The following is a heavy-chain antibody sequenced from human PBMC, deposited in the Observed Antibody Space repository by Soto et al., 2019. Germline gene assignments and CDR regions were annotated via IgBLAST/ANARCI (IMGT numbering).Heavy chain of an antibody. CDR2: IYHSGST. Sequence: QVQLQESGPGLVKPSQTLSLTCTVSGGSISSGGYYWSWIRQHPGKGVEWIGYIYHSGSTYYKPSLKTRVTISVDTSKNQFSLKLSSVTAADTAVYYCARVRGGDESGYWFDRWGQGTLGTVAS. D-gene: IGHD2-21*02. CDR3: ARVRGGDESGYWFDR. J-gene: IGHJ5*02. CDR1: GGSISSGGYY. V-gene: IGHV4-31*03.